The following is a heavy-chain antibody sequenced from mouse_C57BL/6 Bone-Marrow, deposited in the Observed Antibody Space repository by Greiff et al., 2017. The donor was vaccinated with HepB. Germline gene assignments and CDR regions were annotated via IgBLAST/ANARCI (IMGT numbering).Heavy chain of an antibody. CDR1: GYAFSSSW. D-gene: IGHD1-1*01. J-gene: IGHJ1*03. V-gene: IGHV1-82*01. Sequence: VQLQESGPELVKPGASVKISCKASGYAFSSSWMNWVKQRPGKGLEWIGRIYPGDGDTNYNGKFKGKATLTADKSSSTAYMQLSSLTSEDSAVYFCARRDGYYGSSPYWYFDVWGTGTTVTVSS. CDR2: IYPGDGDT. CDR3: ARRDGYYGSSPYWYFDV.